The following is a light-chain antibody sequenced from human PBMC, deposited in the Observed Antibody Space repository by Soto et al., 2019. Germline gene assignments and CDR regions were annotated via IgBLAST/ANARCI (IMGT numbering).Light chain of an antibody. V-gene: IGKV3-15*01. Sequence: IVMTQSPATLSVSPGERATLSCRASRSLSSNLAWYQQKPGQPPRLLIYGASTRDTGIPARFSGSGSGTEFTLTISSLQYEDFAVYYCQQYNYWPRTFGQGTKMEIK. CDR3: QQYNYWPRT. J-gene: IGKJ1*01. CDR1: RSLSSN. CDR2: GAS.